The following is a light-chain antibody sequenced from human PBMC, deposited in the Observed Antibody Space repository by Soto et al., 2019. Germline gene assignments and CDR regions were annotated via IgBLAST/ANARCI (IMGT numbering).Light chain of an antibody. Sequence: EIVMTQSPATLSVSPGERATLSCRASQSVSSNLAWYQQNPGQAPRLLIYGASTRATGIPARFSGSESGTEFTLTISSLQSEDFAVYYCQQYNNWPLTFGGGTKVEIK. V-gene: IGKV3-15*01. CDR3: QQYNNWPLT. CDR1: QSVSSN. J-gene: IGKJ4*01. CDR2: GAS.